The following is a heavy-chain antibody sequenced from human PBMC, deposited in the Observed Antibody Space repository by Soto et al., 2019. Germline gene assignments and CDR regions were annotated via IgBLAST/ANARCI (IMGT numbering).Heavy chain of an antibody. CDR3: ARERETRWFDP. D-gene: IGHD1-26*01. J-gene: IGHJ5*02. CDR1: GYTFTSYD. CDR2: MNPNSGNA. V-gene: IGHV1-8*01. Sequence: QVQLVQSGAEVKKPGASVKVSCKASGYTFTSYDINWVRQATGQGLEWMGWMNPNSGNAGYAQRFQGRVTMTRNTSITTAYLELSSLRSEDTAVYYCARERETRWFDPWGQGTLVTVSS.